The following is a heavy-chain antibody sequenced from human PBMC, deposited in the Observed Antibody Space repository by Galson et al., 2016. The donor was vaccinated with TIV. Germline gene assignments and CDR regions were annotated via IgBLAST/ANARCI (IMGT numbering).Heavy chain of an antibody. J-gene: IGHJ3*02. V-gene: IGHV2-5*05. CDR3: AHRKTGSRPLDALDI. D-gene: IGHD2-15*01. Sequence: PALVKPPQTLTLTCTFSGFSLPTRGVGVAWIRQPPRKALEWLAFIYWDEDKRYAPSLRNRLTVTKDPSNNQVVLTLTDMDPADTGTYYCAHRKTGSRPLDALDIWGQGTMVTVSS. CDR1: GFSLPTRGVG. CDR2: IYWDEDK.